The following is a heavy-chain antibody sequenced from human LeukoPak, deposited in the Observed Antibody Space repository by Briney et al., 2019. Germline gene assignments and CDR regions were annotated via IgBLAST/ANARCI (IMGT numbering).Heavy chain of an antibody. CDR1: GFTFSSYA. J-gene: IGHJ4*02. D-gene: IGHD3-22*01. V-gene: IGHV3-30-3*01. CDR2: ISYDGSNK. CDR3: ARDNAYYYDSSGYYFDY. Sequence: GRSLRLSCAASGFTFSSYAMHWVRQAPGKGLEWVAVISYDGSNKYYADSVKGRFTISRDNSKNTLYLQMNSLRAEDTAVYYCARDNAYYYDSSGYYFDYWGQGTLVTVSS.